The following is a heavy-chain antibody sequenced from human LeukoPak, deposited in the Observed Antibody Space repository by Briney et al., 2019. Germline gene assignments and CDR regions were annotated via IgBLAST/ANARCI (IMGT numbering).Heavy chain of an antibody. D-gene: IGHD6-13*01. CDR2: INHSGST. V-gene: IGHV4-34*01. CDR1: GGSFSGYY. CDR3: ARGLSPPYSSSWYNPYDY. J-gene: IGHJ4*02. Sequence: PSETLSLTCAVYGGSFSGYYWSWIRQPPGKGLEWLGEINHSGSTNYNPSLKSRVTISVDTSKNQFSLKLSSVTAADTAVYYCARGLSPPYSSSWYNPYDYWGQGTLVIVSS.